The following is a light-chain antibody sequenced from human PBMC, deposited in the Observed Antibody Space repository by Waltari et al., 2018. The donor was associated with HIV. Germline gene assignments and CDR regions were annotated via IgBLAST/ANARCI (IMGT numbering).Light chain of an antibody. J-gene: IGLJ3*02. CDR2: DVS. Sequence: QSALTQPASVSGSHGQSITISCTGTSSDVGGYNYVSWYQQHPGKAPKHMIYDVSNRPSGVSNRFSGSKSGNTAFLTISGLQAEDEADYYCSSYRRSSTWVFGGGTKLTVL. CDR3: SSYRRSSTWV. CDR1: SSDVGGYNY. V-gene: IGLV2-14*03.